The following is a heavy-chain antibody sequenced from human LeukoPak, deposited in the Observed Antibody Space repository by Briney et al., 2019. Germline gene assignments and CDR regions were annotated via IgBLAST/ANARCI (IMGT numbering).Heavy chain of an antibody. CDR3: TKSHCSSTSCYVTY. CDR2: ISWNSGSI. D-gene: IGHD2-2*01. Sequence: PGRSLRLSCAASGFTFDDYAMHWVRQAPGKGLEWVSGISWNSGSIGYADSVKGRFTISRDNAKNSLYLQMNSLRAEDTALYYCTKSHCSSTSCYVTYWGQGTLVTVSS. J-gene: IGHJ4*02. V-gene: IGHV3-9*01. CDR1: GFTFDDYA.